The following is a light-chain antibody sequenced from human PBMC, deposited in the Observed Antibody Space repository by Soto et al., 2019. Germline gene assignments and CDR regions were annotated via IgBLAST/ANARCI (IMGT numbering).Light chain of an antibody. V-gene: IGLV8-61*01. J-gene: IGLJ2*01. CDR3: VLYIGSGISV. CDR2: NTN. Sequence: QTVVTQEPSFSVSPGGTVTLTCGLSSGSVSSSYYPSWYQQTLGQAPRTLIYNTNTRSSGGPDRFSGSILENKAALTITGAQADDECDYYCVLYIGSGISVFGGGTKVTVL. CDR1: SGSVSSSYY.